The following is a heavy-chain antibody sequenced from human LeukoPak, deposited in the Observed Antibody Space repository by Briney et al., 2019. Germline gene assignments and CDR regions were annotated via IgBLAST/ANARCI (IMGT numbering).Heavy chain of an antibody. CDR2: MNPNSGNT. J-gene: IGHJ3*02. Sequence: ASVKVSCKASGYTFTSYDINWVRQATGQGLEWMGWMNPNSGNTGYAQKFQGRVTMTRYTSISTAYMELSSLRSEDTAVYYCAKPARGDYVGRRAFDIWGQGTMVTVSS. V-gene: IGHV1-8*01. D-gene: IGHD4-17*01. CDR1: GYTFTSYD. CDR3: AKPARGDYVGRRAFDI.